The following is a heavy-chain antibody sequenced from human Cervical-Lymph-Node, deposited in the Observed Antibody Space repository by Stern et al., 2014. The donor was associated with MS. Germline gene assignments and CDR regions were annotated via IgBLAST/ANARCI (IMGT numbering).Heavy chain of an antibody. CDR2: INPNSGGT. D-gene: IGHD6-6*01. V-gene: IGHV1-2*02. Sequence: QVQLVQSGAEVEKPGASVKVSCKASGYIFTDYYLHCVRQAPGQGLEWMGRINPNSGGTSYAQSFQGRVTLTRDTSITTAYMELRRLTSDDTAVYYCTRALRIADRPSPGGHWFDPWGQGTLVIVSS. CDR1: GYIFTDYY. J-gene: IGHJ5*02. CDR3: TRALRIADRPSPGGHWFDP.